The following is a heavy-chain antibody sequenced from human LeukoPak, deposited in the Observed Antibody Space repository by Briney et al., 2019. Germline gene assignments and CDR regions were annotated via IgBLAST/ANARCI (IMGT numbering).Heavy chain of an antibody. CDR2: INPNSGGT. Sequence: GASVKVSCKASGYTFTGHYMHWVRQAPGQGLEWMGWINPNSGGTNYAQKFQGRVTMTRDTSISTAYMELSRLRSDDTAVYYCASDARNYYDSSGYQHFGYWGQGTLVTVSS. CDR3: ASDARNYYDSSGYQHFGY. CDR1: GYTFTGHY. D-gene: IGHD3-22*01. V-gene: IGHV1-2*02. J-gene: IGHJ4*02.